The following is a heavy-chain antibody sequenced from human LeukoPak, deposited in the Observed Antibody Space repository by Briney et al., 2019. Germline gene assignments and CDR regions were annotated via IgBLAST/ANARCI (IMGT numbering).Heavy chain of an antibody. D-gene: IGHD4/OR15-4a*01. J-gene: IGHJ4*02. Sequence: PGGSLRLSCAASGFTFSSYGMHWVRQAPGKGLEWVAVISYDGSNKEYADSVKGRFTISRDNFKNALYLEMDSLKTEDTAVYYCARDPKFGAPDYFDSWGQGTLVTVSS. CDR1: GFTFSSYG. V-gene: IGHV3-30*03. CDR2: ISYDGSNK. CDR3: ARDPKFGAPDYFDS.